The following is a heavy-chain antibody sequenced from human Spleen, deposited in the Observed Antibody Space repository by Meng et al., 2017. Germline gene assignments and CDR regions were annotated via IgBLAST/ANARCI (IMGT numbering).Heavy chain of an antibody. Sequence: GESLKISCAASGFTFSSYAMHWVRQAPGKGLEWVSSLGGGDDIFYAASVKGHFTISRDNSKNTLYLQMNSLRAEDTAVYYCVKDRESYNSVWDAFDIWGQGTMVTVSS. D-gene: IGHD1-20*01. CDR2: LGGGDDI. V-gene: IGHV3-23*01. J-gene: IGHJ3*02. CDR3: VKDRESYNSVWDAFDI. CDR1: GFTFSSYA.